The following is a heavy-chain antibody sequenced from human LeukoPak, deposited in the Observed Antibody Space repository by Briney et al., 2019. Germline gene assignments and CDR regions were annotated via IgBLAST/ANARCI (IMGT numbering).Heavy chain of an antibody. D-gene: IGHD3-16*01. CDR3: ATLGPIRLATGEDVDY. Sequence: PGGSLRLSCAASGFTVSSNYMSWVRQAPGKGLEWVSVIYSGGSTYYADSVRGRFTISRDNSKNTLYLQMNSLRAEDTAVYYCATLGPIRLATGEDVDYWGQGTLVTVSS. CDR1: GFTVSSNY. J-gene: IGHJ4*02. CDR2: IYSGGST. V-gene: IGHV3-66*01.